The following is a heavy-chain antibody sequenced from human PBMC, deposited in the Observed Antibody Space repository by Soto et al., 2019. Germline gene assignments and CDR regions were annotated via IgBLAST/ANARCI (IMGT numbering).Heavy chain of an antibody. CDR1: EFTFSSYA. CDR2: ISGSGGST. D-gene: IGHD6-13*01. J-gene: IGHJ4*02. CDR3: ATPYSSSWQTFDY. Sequence: EVQLLESGGGLVQPGGSLRLSCAASEFTFSSYAMSWVRQAPGKGLEWVSAISGSGGSTYYADSVKGRFTISRDNSKNTLYLQMNSLRAEDTAVYYCATPYSSSWQTFDYWGQGTLVTVSS. V-gene: IGHV3-23*01.